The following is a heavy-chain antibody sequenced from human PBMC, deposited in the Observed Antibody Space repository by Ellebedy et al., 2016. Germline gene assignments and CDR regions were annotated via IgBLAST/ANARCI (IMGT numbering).Heavy chain of an antibody. Sequence: GESLKISXAASGFTFSSYWMSWVRQAPGKGLEWVANIKQDGSEKYYVDSVKGRFTISRDNAKNSLYLQMNSLRAEDTAVYYCARDDSSSWSNYYFDYWGQGTLVTVSS. V-gene: IGHV3-7*03. CDR2: IKQDGSEK. CDR3: ARDDSSSWSNYYFDY. D-gene: IGHD6-13*01. J-gene: IGHJ4*02. CDR1: GFTFSSYW.